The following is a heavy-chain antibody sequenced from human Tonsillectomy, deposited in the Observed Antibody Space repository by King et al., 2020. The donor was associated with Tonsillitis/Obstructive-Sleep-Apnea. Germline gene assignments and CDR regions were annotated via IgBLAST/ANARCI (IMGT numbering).Heavy chain of an antibody. V-gene: IGHV3-30-3*01. J-gene: IGHJ4*02. Sequence: VQLVESGGGVVQPGKSLRLSCAASGFTFSSFAMHWVRQAPGKGLEWVALISYDASNKFYADSVRGRFTISRDFSRNTLFLQMNSLRPEDTAVYYCARDLRRGSTLGGVVVVGGSSYWGQGTLVTVSS. D-gene: IGHD3-16*02. CDR3: ARDLRRGSTLGGVVVVGGSSY. CDR1: GFTFSSFA. CDR2: ISYDASNK.